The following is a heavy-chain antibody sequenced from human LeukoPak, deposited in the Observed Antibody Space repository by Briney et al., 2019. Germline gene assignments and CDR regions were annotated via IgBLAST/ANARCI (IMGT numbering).Heavy chain of an antibody. CDR3: AKDKSDSGSQIDY. V-gene: IGHV3-9*01. Sequence: SGGSLRLSCAASGFTFDDYAMHWVRQAPGKGLEWVSGISWNTNSIDYADSVKGRFTISRDNAKNSPYLQMNSLRAEDTALYYCAKDKSDSGSQIDYWGQGTLVTVSS. J-gene: IGHJ4*02. D-gene: IGHD1-26*01. CDR1: GFTFDDYA. CDR2: ISWNTNSI.